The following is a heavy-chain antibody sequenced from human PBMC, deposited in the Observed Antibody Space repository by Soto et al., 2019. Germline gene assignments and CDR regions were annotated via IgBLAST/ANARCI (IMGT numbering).Heavy chain of an antibody. J-gene: IGHJ4*02. V-gene: IGHV4-59*08. CDR3: ARVRLGGSGNYYFDY. D-gene: IGHD3-10*01. Sequence: SETLSLTCTVSGGSISSYYWSWIRQPPGKGLEWIGYIYYSGSTYYNPSLKSRVTISVDTSKNQFSLKLSSVTAADTAVYYCARVRLGGSGNYYFDYWGQGTLVTVSS. CDR1: GGSISSYY. CDR2: IYYSGST.